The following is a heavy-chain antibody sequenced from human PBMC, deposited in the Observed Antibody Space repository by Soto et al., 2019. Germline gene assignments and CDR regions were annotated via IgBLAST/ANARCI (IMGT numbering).Heavy chain of an antibody. J-gene: IGHJ6*03. Sequence: GGSLRLSCGASGFTFSSYAMSWGRQAPGKRLEWVSAISGSGGSTYYADSVKGRFTISRDNSKNTLYLQMNSLRAEDTAVYYCAKGFRTTTDYYYYMDVWGKGTTVTVSS. CDR2: ISGSGGST. CDR1: GFTFSSYA. CDR3: AKGFRTTTDYYYYMDV. D-gene: IGHD1-1*01. V-gene: IGHV3-23*01.